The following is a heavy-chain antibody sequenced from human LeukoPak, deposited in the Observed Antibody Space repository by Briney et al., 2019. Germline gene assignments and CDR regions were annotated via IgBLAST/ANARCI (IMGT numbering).Heavy chain of an antibody. Sequence: SETLSLTCAVYGGSFSGYYWSWIRQPPGKGLEWIGEINHSGSTNYNPSLKSRVTISVDTSKNQFSLKLSSVTAADTAVYYCASRLIYHDSSGTPLRWGQGTLVTVSS. CDR3: ASRLIYHDSSGTPLR. V-gene: IGHV4-34*01. D-gene: IGHD3-22*01. J-gene: IGHJ4*02. CDR1: GGSFSGYY. CDR2: INHSGST.